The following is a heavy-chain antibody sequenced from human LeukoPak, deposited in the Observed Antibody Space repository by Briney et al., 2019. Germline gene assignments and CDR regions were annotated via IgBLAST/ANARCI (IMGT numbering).Heavy chain of an antibody. J-gene: IGHJ5*02. CDR3: ARHEFVVVVPATRRWFDP. D-gene: IGHD2-15*01. CDR1: GGSISSSSYY. Sequence: PSETLSLTCTVSGGSISSSSYYWGWIRQPPGKGLEWIGSIYYSGSTYYNPSLKSRVTISVDTSKNQFSLRLSSVTAADTAVYYCARHEFVVVVPATRRWFDPWGQGTLVTVSS. CDR2: IYYSGST. V-gene: IGHV4-39*01.